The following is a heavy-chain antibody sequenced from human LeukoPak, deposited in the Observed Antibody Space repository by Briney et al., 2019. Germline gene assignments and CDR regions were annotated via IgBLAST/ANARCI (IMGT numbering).Heavy chain of an antibody. CDR1: GGSISSSSYY. J-gene: IGHJ5*02. CDR2: IYYSGST. CDR3: ASGRIVVVPAAISGWFDP. Sequence: SETLSLTCTVSGGSISSSSYYWGWIRQPPGKGLEWIGSIYYSGSTYYNPSLKSRVTISVDTSKNQFSLKLSSVTAADTAVYYCASGRIVVVPAAISGWFDPWGQGTLVTLSS. V-gene: IGHV4-39*01. D-gene: IGHD2-2*01.